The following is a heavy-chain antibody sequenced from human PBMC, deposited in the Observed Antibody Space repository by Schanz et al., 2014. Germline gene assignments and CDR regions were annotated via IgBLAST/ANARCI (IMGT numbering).Heavy chain of an antibody. D-gene: IGHD3-9*01. J-gene: IGHJ5*02. CDR2: LSEGGGGT. CDR1: GFTFSAYY. CDR3: AKAADWPVTRFDP. V-gene: IGHV3-23*01. Sequence: EVQLLESGGGLVQPGGSLRLSCAASGFTFSAYYMDWVRQAPGKGLEWVSALSEGGGGTHYADSVRGRFTISSDSSKNTLYLQMSSLRADDTAVYYCAKAADWPVTRFDPWGQGTLVTVSS.